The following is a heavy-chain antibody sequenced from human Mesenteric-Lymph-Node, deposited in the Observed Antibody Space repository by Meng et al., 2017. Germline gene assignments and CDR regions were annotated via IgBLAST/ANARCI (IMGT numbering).Heavy chain of an antibody. J-gene: IGHJ4*02. D-gene: IGHD5-24*01. CDR2: IDPNTGNP. CDR3: ARDSPLDGYSLLDY. V-gene: IGHV7-4-1*02. Sequence: VQLVQSGFELKPPGASVKVSCRPSGYTFTSYAINWVRQAPGQGPDWMGWIDPNTGNPTYDQGFTGRFVFSLDTSVSTAYLQINSLRADDTAVYYCARDSPLDGYSLLDYWGQGTLVTVSS. CDR1: GYTFTSYA.